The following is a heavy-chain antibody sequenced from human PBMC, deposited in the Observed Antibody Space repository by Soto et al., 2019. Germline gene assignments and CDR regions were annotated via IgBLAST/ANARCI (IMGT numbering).Heavy chain of an antibody. J-gene: IGHJ5*02. CDR3: ARRDRSGFSYWLDT. Sequence: SETLSLTCTVSGGSISSGDYYWSWIRQHPGKGLEWIGTIYFSGTTYYNPSLKSRVTISVDTSKSQFSLKLSSVTAAETAVYYCARRDRSGFSYWLDTWGQGTLVTVSS. V-gene: IGHV4-31*03. CDR2: IYFSGTT. CDR1: GGSISSGDYY. D-gene: IGHD3-22*01.